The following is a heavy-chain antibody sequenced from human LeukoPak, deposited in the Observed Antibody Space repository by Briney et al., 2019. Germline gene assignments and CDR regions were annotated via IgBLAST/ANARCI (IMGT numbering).Heavy chain of an antibody. J-gene: IGHJ5*02. CDR1: GFTFSSYG. Sequence: GRSLRLSCAASGFTFSSYGMHWVRQAPGKGLEWVAVISYDGSNKYYADSVKGRFTTSRDNSKNTLYLQMNSLRAEDTAVYYCAKGDTAMPLINWFDPWGQGTLVTVSS. V-gene: IGHV3-30*18. CDR3: AKGDTAMPLINWFDP. D-gene: IGHD5-18*01. CDR2: ISYDGSNK.